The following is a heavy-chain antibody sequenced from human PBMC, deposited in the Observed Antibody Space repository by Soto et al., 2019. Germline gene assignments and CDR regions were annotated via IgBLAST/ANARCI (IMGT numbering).Heavy chain of an antibody. CDR2: ISSSGSTI. V-gene: IGHV3-11*01. D-gene: IGHD3-22*01. CDR1: GFTFRDYY. J-gene: IGHJ3*02. CDR3: SGYYSYAFDI. Sequence: PGGSPRLSCAASGFTFRDYYMSWVRQAPGKGLEWVSYISSSGSTIYYADSVKGRFTISRDNAKNSLYLQMNSLRAEDTAVYYCSGYYSYAFDIWGQGTMVTVAS.